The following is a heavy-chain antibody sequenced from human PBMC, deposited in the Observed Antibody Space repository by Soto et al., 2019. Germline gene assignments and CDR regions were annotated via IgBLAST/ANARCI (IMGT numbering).Heavy chain of an antibody. CDR2: ISSSSSYI. J-gene: IGHJ3*02. V-gene: IGHV3-21*01. Sequence: GVSLRLSCVASGFTFSSYSMNWVRQAPGKGLEWVSSISSSSSYIYYADSVKGRFTISRDNAKNSLYLQMNSLRAEDTDVYYCAREVRGGDYYGVFDIWGQGKRVTV. CDR3: AREVRGGDYYGVFDI. CDR1: GFTFSSYS. D-gene: IGHD4-17*01.